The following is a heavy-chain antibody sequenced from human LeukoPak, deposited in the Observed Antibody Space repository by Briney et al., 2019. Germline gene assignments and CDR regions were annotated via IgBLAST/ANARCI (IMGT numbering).Heavy chain of an antibody. D-gene: IGHD3-22*01. CDR3: ARMRYYDSSGYCY. CDR1: GYTFTSYG. CDR2: INPNSGGT. V-gene: IGHV1-2*02. Sequence: ASVKVSCKASGYTFTSYGISWVRQAPGQGLEWMGWINPNSGGTNYAQKFQGRVTMTRDTSISTAYMELSRLRSDDTAVYYCARMRYYDSSGYCYWGQGTLVTVSS. J-gene: IGHJ4*02.